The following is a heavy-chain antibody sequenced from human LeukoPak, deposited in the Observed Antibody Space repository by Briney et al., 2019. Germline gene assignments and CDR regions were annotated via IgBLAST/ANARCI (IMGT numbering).Heavy chain of an antibody. CDR2: IIPIFGTA. CDR1: GYTFTSYG. V-gene: IGHV1-69*13. CDR3: ARVMGYCSSTSCRGAFDI. D-gene: IGHD2-2*01. Sequence: SVKVSCKASGYTFTSYGISWVRQAPGQGLEWMGGIIPIFGTANYAQKFQGRVTITADESTSTAYMELSSLRSEDTAVYYCARVMGYCSSTSCRGAFDIWGQGTMVTVSS. J-gene: IGHJ3*02.